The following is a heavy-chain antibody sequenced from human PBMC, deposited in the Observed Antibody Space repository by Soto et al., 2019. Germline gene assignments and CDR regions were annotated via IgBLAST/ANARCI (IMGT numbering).Heavy chain of an antibody. J-gene: IGHJ5*02. CDR2: ISSSGSTI. CDR1: GFTFSDYY. V-gene: IGHV3-11*01. D-gene: IGHD6-19*01. CDR3: ARDSALLIAVAGPHWFDP. Sequence: GGSLRLSCAASGFTFSDYYMSWIRQAPGKGLEWVSYISSSGSTIYYADSVKGRFTISRDNAKNSLYLQMNSLRAEDTAVYYCARDSALLIAVAGPHWFDPWGQGTLVTVSS.